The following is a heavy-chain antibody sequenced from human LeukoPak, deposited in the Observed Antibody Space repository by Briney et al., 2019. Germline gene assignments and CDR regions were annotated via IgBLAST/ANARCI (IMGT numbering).Heavy chain of an antibody. CDR1: GYTFTGYY. J-gene: IGHJ4*02. CDR3: AREAPNYGSGSYYQPALDY. Sequence: ASVKVSCKASGYTFTGYYMHWVRPAPGQGLEWMGWINPNSGGTNYAQKFQGRVTMTRDTSISTAYMELSRLRSDDTAVYYCAREAPNYGSGSYYQPALDYWGQGTLVTVSS. D-gene: IGHD3-10*01. CDR2: INPNSGGT. V-gene: IGHV1-2*02.